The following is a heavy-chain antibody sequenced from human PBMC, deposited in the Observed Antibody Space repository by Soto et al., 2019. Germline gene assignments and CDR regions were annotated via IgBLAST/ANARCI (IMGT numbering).Heavy chain of an antibody. CDR3: ARVVDIVATTTLYYYYYYMDV. CDR2: IYYSGST. V-gene: IGHV4-59*01. J-gene: IGHJ6*03. Sequence: QVQLQESGPGLVKPSETLSLTCTVSGGSISSYYWSWIRQPPGKGLEWIGYIYYSGSTNYNPSLKSRLTISVDTSKNHFSLKLSSVTAADTAVYYCARVVDIVATTTLYYYYYYMDVWGKGTTVTVSS. CDR1: GGSISSYY. D-gene: IGHD5-12*01.